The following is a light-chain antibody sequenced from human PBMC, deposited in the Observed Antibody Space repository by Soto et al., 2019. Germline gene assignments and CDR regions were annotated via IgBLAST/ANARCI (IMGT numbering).Light chain of an antibody. CDR1: QSVSSN. J-gene: IGKJ1*01. CDR3: QQYNNWPPGT. V-gene: IGKV3-15*01. Sequence: EIVMTQSPATLSVSPGERATLSCRASQSVSSNLAWYQQKPGQAPRLLIYGASTRATGIPARFSGSESGTEFTLTISSRQSEDFAVYYCQQYNNWPPGTFGQGTKVEIK. CDR2: GAS.